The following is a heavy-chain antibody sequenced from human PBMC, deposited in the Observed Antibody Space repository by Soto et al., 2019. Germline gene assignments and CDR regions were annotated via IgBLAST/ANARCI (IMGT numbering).Heavy chain of an antibody. J-gene: IGHJ4*02. V-gene: IGHV3-23*01. CDR1: GFSFGSYA. D-gene: IGHD3-3*01. CDR2: ISGSDGKT. Sequence: GGSLRLSCAASGFSFGSYALSWVRQAPGTGLEWVSTISGSDGKTLYADSVKVRFSISRDTSQNTLYLQMNSLRADETASYYCARWSYLDYWGQGTRVTVSS. CDR3: ARWSYLDY.